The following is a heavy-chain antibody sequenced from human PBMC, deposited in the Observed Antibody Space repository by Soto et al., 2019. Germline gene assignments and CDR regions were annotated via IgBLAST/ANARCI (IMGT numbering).Heavy chain of an antibody. CDR1: GFTFSSYW. Sequence: EVQLVESGGGLVQPGGSLRLSCAASGFTFSSYWMSWVRQAPGKGLEWVANIKQDGSGKYYVDSVKGRFTIPRDNAKHSPYLQMNSLRAEDTDVYYCASASLYSSSWPIFDYWGQGTLVTVSS. V-gene: IGHV3-7*01. J-gene: IGHJ4*02. D-gene: IGHD6-13*01. CDR3: ASASLYSSSWPIFDY. CDR2: IKQDGSGK.